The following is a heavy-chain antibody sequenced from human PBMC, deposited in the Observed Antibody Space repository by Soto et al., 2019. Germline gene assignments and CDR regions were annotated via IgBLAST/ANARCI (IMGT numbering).Heavy chain of an antibody. D-gene: IGHD1-26*01. CDR1: GYTLTELS. V-gene: IGHV1-24*01. CDR2: FDPEDGET. J-gene: IGHJ3*02. Sequence: ASVKVSCKVSGYTLTELSMHWVRQAPGKGLEWMGGFDPEDGETIYAHKFQGRVTMTEDTYTDTAYMELSSVRSEDTAVYYCATGAYGELDAFDIWGQGTMVTVSS. CDR3: ATGAYGELDAFDI.